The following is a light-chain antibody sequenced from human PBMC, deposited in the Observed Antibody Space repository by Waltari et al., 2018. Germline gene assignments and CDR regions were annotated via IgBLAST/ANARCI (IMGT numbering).Light chain of an antibody. CDR1: QTISNY. V-gene: IGKV1-16*01. CDR2: AAS. J-gene: IGKJ4*01. Sequence: DIQMTQSPSSLSASVGDRVTITCRASQTISNYVVWFQQTPGKAPKSLNYAASSLQGGAPSRFSGAGSGTDFTLTISSLQPEDFATYYCQQYHSYPLTFGGGTKVEVK. CDR3: QQYHSYPLT.